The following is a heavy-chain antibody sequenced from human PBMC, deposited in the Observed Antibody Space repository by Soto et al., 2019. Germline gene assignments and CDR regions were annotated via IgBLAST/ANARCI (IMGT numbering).Heavy chain of an antibody. J-gene: IGHJ4*02. D-gene: IGHD2-21*02. CDR2: ISGSGGST. CDR1: GFTFSSYA. Sequence: PGGSLRLSCAASGFTFSSYAMSWVRQAPGKGLEWVSAISGSGGSTYYADSVKGRFTISRDNSKNTLYLQMNSLRAEYTAVYYCARSARVVVTAISAYWGQGTLVTVSS. V-gene: IGHV3-23*01. CDR3: ARSARVVVTAISAY.